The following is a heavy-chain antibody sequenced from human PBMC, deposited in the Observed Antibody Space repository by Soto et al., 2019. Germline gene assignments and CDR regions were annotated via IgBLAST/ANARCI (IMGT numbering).Heavy chain of an antibody. CDR2: MNPNSGNT. Sequence: QVKLVQSGAEVKKPGASVKVSCKASGYTFTSYDINWVRQATGQGLEWMGWMNPNSGNTGYAQKFQGRVTMTRNTSISTAYMELSSLRSEDTAVYYCARVRARLSTYCSSTSCYPWFDPWGQGTLVTVSS. CDR1: GYTFTSYD. V-gene: IGHV1-8*01. CDR3: ARVRARLSTYCSSTSCYPWFDP. J-gene: IGHJ5*02. D-gene: IGHD2-2*01.